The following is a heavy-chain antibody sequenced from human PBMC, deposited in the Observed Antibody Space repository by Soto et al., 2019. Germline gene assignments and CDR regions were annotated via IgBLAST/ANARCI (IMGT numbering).Heavy chain of an antibody. V-gene: IGHV5-10-1*01. J-gene: IGHJ4*02. CDR3: ATTGIAAADLPL. CDR2: IDPSDSYT. Sequence: EVQLVQSGAEVKKPGESLRISCKGSGYSFTSYWISWVRQMPGKGLEWMGRIDPSDSYTNYSPSFQGHVTISADKSISTAYLQWSSLKASDTAMYYCATTGIAAADLPLWGQGTLVTVSS. CDR1: GYSFTSYW. D-gene: IGHD6-13*01.